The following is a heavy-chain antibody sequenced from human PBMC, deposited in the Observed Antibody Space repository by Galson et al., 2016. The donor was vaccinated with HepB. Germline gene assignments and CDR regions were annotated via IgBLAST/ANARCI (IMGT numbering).Heavy chain of an antibody. CDR3: TKDSWTAAKYFHH. CDR1: GCTFDEYA. Sequence: SLRPSCAASGCTFDEYAMHWVRQAPGKGLEWVSGINWNCGSITHAYSVKGRFTISRDNAKNSLYLQMNSLRPEDTALYYCTKDSWTAAKYFHHWGQGTLVTVFS. CDR2: INWNCGSI. J-gene: IGHJ1*01. V-gene: IGHV3-9*01. D-gene: IGHD3/OR15-3a*01.